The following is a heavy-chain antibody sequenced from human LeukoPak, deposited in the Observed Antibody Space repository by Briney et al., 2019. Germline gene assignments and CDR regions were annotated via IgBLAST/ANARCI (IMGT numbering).Heavy chain of an antibody. CDR1: GFTFSYHW. Sequence: PGGSLRLSCAASGFTFSYHWMDWVRQAPGKGLVWVSRISSDGSSTDYADSVRGRFTVSRDNAKNTLYLQMNSLRAEDTAVYYCARDRGWNQSDYWGQGTLVTVSS. V-gene: IGHV3-74*01. J-gene: IGHJ4*02. CDR2: ISSDGSST. D-gene: IGHD1-1*01. CDR3: ARDRGWNQSDY.